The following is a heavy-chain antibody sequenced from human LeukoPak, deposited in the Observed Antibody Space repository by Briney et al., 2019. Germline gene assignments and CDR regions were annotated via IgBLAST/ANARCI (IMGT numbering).Heavy chain of an antibody. CDR1: GGSISSSSYY. CDR2: IYYSGST. J-gene: IGHJ2*01. CDR3: ARQRREQWLPWYFDL. V-gene: IGHV4-39*01. Sequence: SETLSLTCTVSGGSISSSSYYWGWIRQPPGKGLEWIGSIYYSGSTYYNPSLKSRVTISVDTSKNQFSLKLSSVTAADTAVYYCARQRREQWLPWYFDLWGRGTLVTDSS. D-gene: IGHD6-19*01.